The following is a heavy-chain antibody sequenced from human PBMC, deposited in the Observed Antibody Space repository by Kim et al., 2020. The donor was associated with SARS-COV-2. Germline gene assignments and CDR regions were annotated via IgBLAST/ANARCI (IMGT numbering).Heavy chain of an antibody. D-gene: IGHD3-3*01. CDR1: GFTFSSYA. V-gene: IGHV3-30-3*01. CDR3: ATGGITIFGVVSYYYFGMDV. Sequence: GGSLRLSCAASGFTFSSYAMHWVRQAPGKGLEWVAVISYDGSNKYYADSVKGRFTISRDNSKNTLYLQMNSLRAEDTAVYYCATGGITIFGVVSYYYFGMDVWGQGTTVTVSS. J-gene: IGHJ6*02. CDR2: ISYDGSNK.